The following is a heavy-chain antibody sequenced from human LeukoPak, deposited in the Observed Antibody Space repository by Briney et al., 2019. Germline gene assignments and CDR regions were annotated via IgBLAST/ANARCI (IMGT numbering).Heavy chain of an antibody. CDR2: ISNTSSTI. CDR1: GFTFSTYS. J-gene: IGHJ4*02. Sequence: GGSLRLSCAASGFTFSTYSMNWVRQAPGKGLEWVSYISNTSSTIEYADSVKGRFTISRDNAKNSLYLQMNSLRVEDTAVYYCAREEGLDYWGQGTLVTVSS. CDR3: AREEGLDY. V-gene: IGHV3-48*04. D-gene: IGHD6-19*01.